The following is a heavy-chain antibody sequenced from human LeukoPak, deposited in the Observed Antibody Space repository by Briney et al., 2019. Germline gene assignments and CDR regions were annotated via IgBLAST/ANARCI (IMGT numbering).Heavy chain of an antibody. Sequence: SQTLSLTCTVSGGSISSGSYYCSWVRHPAGEGLEWIGRIYTSGSTNYNPSLKGRVTISVDTSKNQFSLKLSSVTAADTAVYYCAREDILTGSAAYWGQGTLVTVSS. CDR3: AREDILTGSAAY. D-gene: IGHD3-9*01. CDR2: IYTSGST. CDR1: GGSISSGSYY. J-gene: IGHJ4*02. V-gene: IGHV4-61*02.